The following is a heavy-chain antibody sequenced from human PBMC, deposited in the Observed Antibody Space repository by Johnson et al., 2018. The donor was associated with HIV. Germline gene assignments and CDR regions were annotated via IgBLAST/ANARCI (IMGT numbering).Heavy chain of an antibody. Sequence: QLVESGGGLVQPGRSLRLSCAASGFTFDDYAMHWVRQAPGKGLEWVSGINWNSGSIGYADSVKGRFTISRDNAKNTLFLQMNSLRAEDTAVYYCARVAWFAFDLWGQGTMVTVSS. J-gene: IGHJ3*01. CDR2: INWNSGSI. V-gene: IGHV3-9*01. D-gene: IGHD3-10*01. CDR1: GFTFDDYA. CDR3: ARVAWFAFDL.